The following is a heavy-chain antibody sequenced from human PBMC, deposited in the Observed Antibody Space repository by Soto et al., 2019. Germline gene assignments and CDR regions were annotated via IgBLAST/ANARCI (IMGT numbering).Heavy chain of an antibody. J-gene: IGHJ4*02. CDR3: AWRV. CDR1: GFTFSSYP. CDR2: ISAGGDST. Sequence: EVQLLESGGGWVQPGGSLRLSCVTSGFTFSSYPMNWVRQAPGKGLEWVSGISAGGDSTYYADSVKGRFTIFRDNSKNSVYLQMNSLRAEDTAVYYCAWRVWGQGTLVTVSS. V-gene: IGHV3-23*01.